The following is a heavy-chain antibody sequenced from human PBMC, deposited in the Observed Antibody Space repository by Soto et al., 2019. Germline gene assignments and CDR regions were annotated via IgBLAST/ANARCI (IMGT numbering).Heavy chain of an antibody. V-gene: IGHV4-34*01. CDR1: GASSSGYS. J-gene: IGHJ6*02. D-gene: IGHD3-10*01. Sequence: ETLSHARVVKGASSSGYSRSWFRAPPGKGREWMGEINQSGSTNYNPSLKSRVTISVAPSKNQFSLKLSSVTAAHTAVYYCARAGSTMVRGVFLTSERNYYYFYCMDVCGPWPTV. CDR2: INQSGST. CDR3: ARAGSTMVRGVFLTSERNYYYFYCMDV.